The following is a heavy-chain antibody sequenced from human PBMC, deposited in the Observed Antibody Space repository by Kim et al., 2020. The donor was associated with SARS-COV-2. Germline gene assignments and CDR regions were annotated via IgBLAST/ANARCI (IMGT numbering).Heavy chain of an antibody. J-gene: IGHJ5*02. Sequence: SETLSLTCVVSGASISSSSCWSWVRQPPGKGLEWIGEVDHSGTTSYNVSLKNRVSILVDKSKNQFSFRLTSVSAAATAVYYCSRGVSSAWTLRAWFDPWG. V-gene: IGHV4-4*02. CDR2: VDHSGTT. CDR1: GASISSSSC. D-gene: IGHD3-22*01. CDR3: SRGVSSAWTLRAWFDP.